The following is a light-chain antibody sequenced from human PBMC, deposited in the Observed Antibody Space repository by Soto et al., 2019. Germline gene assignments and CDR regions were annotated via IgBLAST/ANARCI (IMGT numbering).Light chain of an antibody. CDR1: QSVSSSY. J-gene: IGKJ4*01. CDR3: QHRLT. Sequence: EIVLTQSPGTLSLSPGERATLSCRASQSVSSSYLAWYQQKPGQAPRLLIYAASSRATGIPDRFSGSGSGTVFTLTISRVEPEDFAVYYCQHRLTFGGGTKVEIK. CDR2: AAS. V-gene: IGKV3-20*01.